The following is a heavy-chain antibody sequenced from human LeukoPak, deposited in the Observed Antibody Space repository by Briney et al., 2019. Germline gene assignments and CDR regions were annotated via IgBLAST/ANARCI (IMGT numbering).Heavy chain of an antibody. J-gene: IGHJ3*02. CDR3: ARSGRSSLEVAFDI. V-gene: IGHV1-69*06. CDR2: IIPFFGTA. Sequence: SVKVSCKASGDTFSSYAISWVRQAPGQGLEWMGGIIPFFGTANYAQKFQGRVTITADKSTSTAYMELRSLRSEDTAVYYCARSGRSSLEVAFDIWGQGTIVTVSS. D-gene: IGHD3-10*01. CDR1: GDTFSSYA.